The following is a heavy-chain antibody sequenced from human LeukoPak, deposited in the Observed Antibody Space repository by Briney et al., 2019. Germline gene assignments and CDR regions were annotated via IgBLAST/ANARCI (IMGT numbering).Heavy chain of an antibody. CDR2: INILSNYI. D-gene: IGHD3-10*01. Sequence: GGSPRLSCAASGFTFSSYSMNWVRQAPGKGLEWVSSINILSNYIYYADSVKGRFTISRDNAKNSLYLQMNSLRAEDTAVYYCAKVSWYGAGGIFDSWGQGSLVTVSS. CDR1: GFTFSSYS. CDR3: AKVSWYGAGGIFDS. V-gene: IGHV3-21*01. J-gene: IGHJ4*02.